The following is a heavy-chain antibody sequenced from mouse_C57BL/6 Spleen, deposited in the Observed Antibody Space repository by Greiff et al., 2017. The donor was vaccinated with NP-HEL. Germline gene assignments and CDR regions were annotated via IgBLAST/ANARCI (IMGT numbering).Heavy chain of an antibody. V-gene: IGHV1-26*01. CDR2: INPNNGGT. CDR1: GYTFTDYY. D-gene: IGHD2-3*01. J-gene: IGHJ2*01. Sequence: VQLQQSGPELVKPGASVKISCKATGYTFTDYYMNWVKQSQGKRLEWIGDINPNNGGTSYNQKFTGRATLTVDKSSSTAYMELRSLTSEDSAVYYCARRSDGYDCDYWGQGITLTVSS. CDR3: ARRSDGYDCDY.